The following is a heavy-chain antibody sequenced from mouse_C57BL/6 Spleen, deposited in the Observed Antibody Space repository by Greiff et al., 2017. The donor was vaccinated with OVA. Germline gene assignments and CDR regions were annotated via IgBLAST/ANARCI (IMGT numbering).Heavy chain of an antibody. CDR2: ISDGGSYT. CDR1: GFTFSSYA. V-gene: IGHV5-4*01. J-gene: IGHJ2*01. D-gene: IGHD2-5*01. CDR3: ARGGSNYDYCDY. Sequence: EVHLVESGGGLVKPGGSLKLSCAASGFTFSSYAMSWVRQTPEKRLEWVATISDGGSYTYYPDNVKGRFTISRDNAKNTLYLQMSHLKSEDTAMYYCARGGSNYDYCDYWGQGTTLTVSS.